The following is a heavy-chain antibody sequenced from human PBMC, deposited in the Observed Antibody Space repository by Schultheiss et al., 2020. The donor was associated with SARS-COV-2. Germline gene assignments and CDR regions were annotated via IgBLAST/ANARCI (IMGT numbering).Heavy chain of an antibody. D-gene: IGHD4-17*01. Sequence: ASVKVSCKASGYTFTSYDINWVRQATGQGLEWMGWMNPNSGGTNYAQKFQGRVTMTRDTSISTAYMELSRLRSDDTAVYYCARESTTAQYYYGMDVWGQGTTVTVSS. CDR2: MNPNSGGT. V-gene: IGHV1-2*02. CDR1: GYTFTSYD. J-gene: IGHJ6*02. CDR3: ARESTTAQYYYGMDV.